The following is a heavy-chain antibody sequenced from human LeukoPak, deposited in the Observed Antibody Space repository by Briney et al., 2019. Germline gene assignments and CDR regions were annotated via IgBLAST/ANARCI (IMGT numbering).Heavy chain of an antibody. CDR2: INHSGGT. CDR3: ARGKKQWLSDY. D-gene: IGHD6-19*01. V-gene: IGHV4-34*01. J-gene: IGHJ4*02. Sequence: SETLSLTCAVYGGSFSGYYWSWIRQPPGKGLEWIGEINHSGGTNYNPSLKSRVAISVDTSKNQFSLKLSSVTAADTAVYYCARGKKQWLSDYWGQGTLVTVSS. CDR1: GGSFSGYY.